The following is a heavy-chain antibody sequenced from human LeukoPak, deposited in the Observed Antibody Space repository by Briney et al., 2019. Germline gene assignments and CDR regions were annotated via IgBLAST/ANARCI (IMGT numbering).Heavy chain of an antibody. J-gene: IGHJ4*02. Sequence: GGSLRLSCAASGFTFSDHYMDWVRQAPGKGREWVGRTRNKANSYTTEYAASVKGRFTISRDDSKNSLYLQMNSLKTEDTAVYYCARSTTVTTHDYWGQGTLVTVSS. CDR1: GFTFSDHY. V-gene: IGHV3-72*01. CDR3: ARSTTVTTHDY. CDR2: TRNKANSYTT. D-gene: IGHD4-11*01.